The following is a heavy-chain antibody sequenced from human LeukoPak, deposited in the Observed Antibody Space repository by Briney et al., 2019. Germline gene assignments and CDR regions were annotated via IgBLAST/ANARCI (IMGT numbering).Heavy chain of an antibody. D-gene: IGHD6-13*01. CDR1: GFTFDDYG. CDR2: ISWNSASV. V-gene: IGHV3-9*01. CDR3: AKDYGYSSSWYDY. Sequence: GGSLRLSCEASGFTFDDYGMHWVRQAPGKGLEWVSTISWNSASVGYVDSVKGRFTISRDNAKKTLYLQMNSLRSEDTALYYCAKDYGYSSSWYDYWGQGTLVTVSS. J-gene: IGHJ4*02.